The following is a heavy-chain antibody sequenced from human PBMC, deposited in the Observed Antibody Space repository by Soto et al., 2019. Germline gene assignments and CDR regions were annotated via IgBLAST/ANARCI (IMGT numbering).Heavy chain of an antibody. V-gene: IGHV4-39*07. CDR1: GGSISSSSYY. J-gene: IGHJ4*02. D-gene: IGHD4-17*01. CDR2: IYHSGNT. Sequence: SETLSLTCTVSGGSISSSSYYWSWIRQPPGKGLEWIGYIYHSGNTYYNPSLKSRVTISVDRSKNQFSLKLSSVTAADTAVYYCARGMTTVTTFDYWGQGTLVTVSS. CDR3: ARGMTTVTTFDY.